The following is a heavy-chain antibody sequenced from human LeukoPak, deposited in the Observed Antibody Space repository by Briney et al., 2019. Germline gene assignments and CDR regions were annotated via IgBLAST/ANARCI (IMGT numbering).Heavy chain of an antibody. J-gene: IGHJ4*02. D-gene: IGHD1-1*01. V-gene: IGHV4-34*01. CDR3: ARGTPLYNWNDIGAFDY. CDR1: GGSFSGYY. CDR2: INHSGST. Sequence: SETLSLTCAVYGGSFSGYYWSWIRQPPGKGLEWIGEINHSGSTNYNPSLKSRVTISVDTSKNQFSLKLSSVTAADTAVYYYARGTPLYNWNDIGAFDYWGQGTLVTVSS.